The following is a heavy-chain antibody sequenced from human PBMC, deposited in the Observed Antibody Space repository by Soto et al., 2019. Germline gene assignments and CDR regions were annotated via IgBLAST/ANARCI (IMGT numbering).Heavy chain of an antibody. CDR2: IYYSGRT. CDR1: GGSISSGYYY. CDR3: ARAKYYYDSSGFDS. D-gene: IGHD3-22*01. J-gene: IGHJ4*02. Sequence: PSETLSLTCTVSGGSISSGYYYWSWIRQPPGKGLEWIGYIYYSGRTYYNPSLKSRVTISGEQSKSQYSLKLSSATAADTAVYYCARAKYYYDSSGFDSWGQGTLVT. V-gene: IGHV4-30-4*01.